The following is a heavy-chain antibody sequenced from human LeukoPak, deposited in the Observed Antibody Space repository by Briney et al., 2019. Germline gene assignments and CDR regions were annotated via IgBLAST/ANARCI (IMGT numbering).Heavy chain of an antibody. CDR1: GYTFTGYY. J-gene: IGHJ6*02. CDR2: IIPILGIA. D-gene: IGHD6-13*01. Sequence: SLKVSCKASGYTFTGYYMHWVRQAPGQGLEWMGRIIPILGIANYAQKFQGRVTITADKSTSTAYMELSSLRSEDTAVYCCTRAPGIAAYDYYYGMDVWGQGTTVTVSS. V-gene: IGHV1-69*04. CDR3: TRAPGIAAYDYYYGMDV.